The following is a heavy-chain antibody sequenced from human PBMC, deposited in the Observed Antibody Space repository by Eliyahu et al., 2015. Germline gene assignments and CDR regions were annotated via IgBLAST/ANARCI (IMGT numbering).Heavy chain of an antibody. V-gene: IGHV3-74*01. CDR2: INGDGSST. J-gene: IGHJ4*02. CDR3: ARNAAGLAY. CDR1: GFTFNNYG. Sequence: CSASGFTFNNYGMVWVRQAPGKGLMWVSYINGDGSSTTYADSVKGRFTVSRDNAKNTLFLQMNSLRSEDTAVYYCARNAAGLAYWGQGTLVTVSS. D-gene: IGHD6-25*01.